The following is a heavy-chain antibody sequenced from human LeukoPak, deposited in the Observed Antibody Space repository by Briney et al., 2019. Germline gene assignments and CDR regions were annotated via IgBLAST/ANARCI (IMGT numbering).Heavy chain of an antibody. J-gene: IGHJ3*02. Sequence: GGSLRLSCAASGFTFSDYYMSWIRQAPGKGLEWVSYISSSGSTIYYADSVKGRFTISRDSAKTSLYLQMNSLRAEDTAVYYCAREGGAYYDFWSGYSTDAFDIWGQGTMVTVSS. CDR1: GFTFSDYY. CDR2: ISSSGSTI. D-gene: IGHD3-3*01. V-gene: IGHV3-11*01. CDR3: AREGGAYYDFWSGYSTDAFDI.